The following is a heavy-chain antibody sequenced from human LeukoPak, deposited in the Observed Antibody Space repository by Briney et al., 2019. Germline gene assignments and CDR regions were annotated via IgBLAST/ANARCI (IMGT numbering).Heavy chain of an antibody. CDR2: IYPRDSDT. CDR3: ATYAGTSSKYFQH. CDR1: GYSFTTYW. D-gene: IGHD3-10*01. J-gene: IGHJ1*01. V-gene: IGHV5-51*01. Sequence: GESLKISCKGSGYSFTTYWIGWVRQMPGKGLEWMGIIYPRDSDTRYSPSFQGQVTISADKSISTAYLQWSSLKASDTAMYYCATYAGTSSKYFQHWGQGTLVTVSS.